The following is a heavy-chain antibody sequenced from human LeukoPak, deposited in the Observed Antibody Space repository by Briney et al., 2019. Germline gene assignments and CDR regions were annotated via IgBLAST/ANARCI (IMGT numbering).Heavy chain of an antibody. V-gene: IGHV4-59*01. CDR3: ARYSGWYLGYYYMDV. D-gene: IGHD6-19*01. J-gene: IGHJ6*03. CDR2: IYYSGST. Sequence: SETLSLTCTVSGGSISSYYWSWIRQPPGKGLEWIGYIYYSGSTNYNPSLKSRVTISVDTSKNQFSLKLSSVTAADTAVYYCARYSGWYLGYYYMDVWGKGTTVTISS. CDR1: GGSISSYY.